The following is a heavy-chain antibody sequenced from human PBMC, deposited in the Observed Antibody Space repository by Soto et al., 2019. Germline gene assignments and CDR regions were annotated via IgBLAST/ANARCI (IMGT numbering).Heavy chain of an antibody. CDR2: ITWNGANS. Sequence: GGSLRLSCAASGFRFDDYNMHWVRQAPGKGLEWVSLITWNGANSYYADSVKGRFTISRDGTTKSLSLQMTSLKREDTGLYFCARETLTFGSALDVWAQGTTVTVSS. CDR1: GFRFDDYN. V-gene: IGHV3-43*01. CDR3: ARETLTFGSALDV. J-gene: IGHJ6*02. D-gene: IGHD3-3*01.